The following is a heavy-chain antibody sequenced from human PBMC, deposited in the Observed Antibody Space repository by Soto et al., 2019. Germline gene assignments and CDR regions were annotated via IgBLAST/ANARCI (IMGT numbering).Heavy chain of an antibody. CDR3: ARDPDLSFELPGY. CDR2: ISSSSSYI. D-gene: IGHD1-26*01. J-gene: IGHJ4*02. Sequence: GGSLRLSCAASGFTFSSYSMNWVRQAPGKGLEWVSSISSSSSYIYYADSVKGRFTISRDNAKNSLYLQMNSLRAEDTAVYYCARDPDLSFELPGYWGQGTLVTVSS. V-gene: IGHV3-21*01. CDR1: GFTFSSYS.